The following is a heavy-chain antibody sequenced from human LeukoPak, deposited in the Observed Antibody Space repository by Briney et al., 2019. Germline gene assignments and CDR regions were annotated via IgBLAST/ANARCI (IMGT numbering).Heavy chain of an antibody. D-gene: IGHD4-17*01. CDR1: GDSISSYY. CDR3: ARGTETTGYFDL. J-gene: IGHJ4*02. V-gene: IGHV4-59*01. Sequence: SETLSPTCTVSGDSISSYYWNWIRQTPGKGLEWIGYISNSGSTDYNPSLKSRVTISIDASQNQFSLKLNSVTAADTAVYYCARGTETTGYFDLWGPGTLVTVSS. CDR2: ISNSGST.